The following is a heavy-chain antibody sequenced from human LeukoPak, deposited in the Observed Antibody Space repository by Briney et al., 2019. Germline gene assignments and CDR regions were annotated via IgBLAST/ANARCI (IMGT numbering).Heavy chain of an antibody. Sequence: ASVKVSCKASGYTFTDYYTHWVRQAPGQGLEWMGWINPNSGGTNYAQKFQGRVTMTRDTSISTAYMELSRLRSDDTAVYYCARAITIFGVVSYYFDYWGQGTLVTVSS. CDR1: GYTFTDYY. D-gene: IGHD3-3*01. CDR2: INPNSGGT. V-gene: IGHV1-2*02. J-gene: IGHJ4*02. CDR3: ARAITIFGVVSYYFDY.